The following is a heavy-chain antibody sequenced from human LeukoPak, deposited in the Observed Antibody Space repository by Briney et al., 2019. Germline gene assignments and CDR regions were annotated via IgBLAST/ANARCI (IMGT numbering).Heavy chain of an antibody. Sequence: GGSLRLSCAASGFTFSSYGMHWVRQAPGKGLEWVAFIRYDGSNKYYAESVKGRFTISRDNSKNTLYLQMNSLRAEDTAVYYCAKDPGAGYYDSSGYGPLDYWGQGTLVTVSS. D-gene: IGHD3-22*01. J-gene: IGHJ4*02. V-gene: IGHV3-30*02. CDR3: AKDPGAGYYDSSGYGPLDY. CDR2: IRYDGSNK. CDR1: GFTFSSYG.